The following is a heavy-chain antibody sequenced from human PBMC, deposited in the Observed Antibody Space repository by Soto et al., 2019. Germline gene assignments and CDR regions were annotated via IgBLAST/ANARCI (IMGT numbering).Heavy chain of an antibody. CDR2: IIPMLGMS. CDR3: ATSYGSGSRPFDS. D-gene: IGHD3-10*01. Sequence: QVQLVQSGAEVKKPGSSVKVSCKASGDTFNFYTISWVRQAPGQGLEWMGRIIPMLGMSNYAQKFQDRVTIIADKSTSTAYIQLSSLRSEDTAISYCATSYGSGSRPFDSWGQGALVTVSS. V-gene: IGHV1-69*02. J-gene: IGHJ5*01. CDR1: GDTFNFYT.